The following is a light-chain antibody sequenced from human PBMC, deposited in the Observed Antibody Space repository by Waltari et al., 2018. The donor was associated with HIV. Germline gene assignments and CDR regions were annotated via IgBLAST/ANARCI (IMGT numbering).Light chain of an antibody. V-gene: IGKV2-28*01. CDR1: QSLLHSNGYNY. CDR3: MQALQTPLT. CDR2: LGS. Sequence: DIAMTQSPLSLPVTPGEPASISCRSSQSLLHSNGYNYLDWYLQKPGQSPQLLIYLGSNRASGVSERFSGSGSGTDFTLKISRVESDDVGLYYCMQALQTPLTFGGGTKVEIK. J-gene: IGKJ4*01.